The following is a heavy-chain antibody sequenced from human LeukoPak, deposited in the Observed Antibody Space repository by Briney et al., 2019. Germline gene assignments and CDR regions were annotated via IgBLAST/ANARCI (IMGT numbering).Heavy chain of an antibody. CDR2: INQDGSEK. J-gene: IGHJ4*02. CDR1: GFTFTNYW. Sequence: GGSLRLSCAASGFTFTNYWMTWVRQAPGKGLEWVANINQDGSEKYYVDFLKGRFTISRDDAKNPVYLQMNSLRAEDTAVYYCARDRQSGSYYPPGSFDYWGQGTLVTVSS. D-gene: IGHD1-26*01. V-gene: IGHV3-7*04. CDR3: ARDRQSGSYYPPGSFDY.